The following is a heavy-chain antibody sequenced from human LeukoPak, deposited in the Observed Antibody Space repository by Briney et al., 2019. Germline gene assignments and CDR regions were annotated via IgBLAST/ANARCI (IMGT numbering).Heavy chain of an antibody. CDR1: GGSFSGYY. J-gene: IGHJ5*02. D-gene: IGHD6-19*01. V-gene: IGHV4-34*01. Sequence: SETLSLTCAVYGGSFSGYYWSWIRQPPGKGLEWIGEINHRGSTNYNPSLKSRVTISVDTSKNQFSLKLSSVTAADTAVYYCARVEAGPWGQGTLVTVSS. CDR2: INHRGST. CDR3: ARVEAGP.